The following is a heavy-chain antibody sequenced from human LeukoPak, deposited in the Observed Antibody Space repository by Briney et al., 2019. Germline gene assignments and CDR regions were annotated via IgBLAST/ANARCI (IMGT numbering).Heavy chain of an antibody. J-gene: IGHJ4*02. CDR1: GFTFSSYG. CDR3: AKTDGYTSGWSGIDY. V-gene: IGHV3-30*18. CDR2: ISYDGSNK. Sequence: PGRSLRLSCAVSGFTFSSYGMHWVRQAPGKGLEWVAVISYDGSNKYYADSVKGRFTISRDNSKNTLYLQMNSLRVEDTAVYYCAKTDGYTSGWSGIDYWGQGTLVTVSS. D-gene: IGHD6-19*01.